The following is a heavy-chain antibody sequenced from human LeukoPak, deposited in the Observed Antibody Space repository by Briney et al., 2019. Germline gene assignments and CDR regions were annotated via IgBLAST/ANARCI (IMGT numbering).Heavy chain of an antibody. CDR3: AKQLGYCSDGSCYFPY. CDR1: GFIFSSYA. D-gene: IGHD2-15*01. CDR2: ISNNGGYT. Sequence: GGSLRLSCAASGFIFSSYAMSWVRQAPGKGLEWVSAISNNGGYTYYADSVQGRFTISRDNSKSTLCLQMNSLRAEDTAVYYCAKQLGYCSDGSCYFPYWGQGTLVTVSS. J-gene: IGHJ4*02. V-gene: IGHV3-23*01.